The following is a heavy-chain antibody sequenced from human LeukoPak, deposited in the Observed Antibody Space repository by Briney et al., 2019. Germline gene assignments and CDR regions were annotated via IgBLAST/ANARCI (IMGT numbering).Heavy chain of an antibody. CDR3: ARDGCSSTSCYSDYYYGMDV. D-gene: IGHD2-2*01. CDR2: IFHNGST. Sequence: SETLSLTCTVYGGSITRYYWTWIRLPPGKGLEWTGYIFHNGSTNYNPSLKSRLTLSLDTSKNQFSLKLNSVTAADTAVYYCARDGCSSTSCYSDYYYGMDVWGRGTTVTVSS. CDR1: GGSITRYY. J-gene: IGHJ6*02. V-gene: IGHV4-59*01.